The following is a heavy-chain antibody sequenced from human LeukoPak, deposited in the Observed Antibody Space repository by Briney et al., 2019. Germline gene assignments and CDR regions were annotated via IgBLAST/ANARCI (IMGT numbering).Heavy chain of an antibody. J-gene: IGHJ4*02. V-gene: IGHV4-34*01. D-gene: IGHD2-8*01. Sequence: SETLSLTCGVYGGSFSGYYWTWIRQSPGEGLEWIGEIIHTGRTNYNPSLTSRVSISVDTSKNQFSLELSSVTAADTAVYYCARGILVIVYAAFDYWGQGTLVTVSS. CDR1: GGSFSGYY. CDR3: ARGILVIVYAAFDY. CDR2: IIHTGRT.